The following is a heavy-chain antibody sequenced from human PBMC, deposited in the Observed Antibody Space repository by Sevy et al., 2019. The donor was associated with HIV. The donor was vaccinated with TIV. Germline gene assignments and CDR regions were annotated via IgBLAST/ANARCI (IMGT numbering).Heavy chain of an antibody. V-gene: IGHV1-69*13. J-gene: IGHJ5*02. CDR1: GGTFSSYA. CDR3: ARVNIVVVVAATLWNWFDP. Sequence: ASVKVSCKASGGTFSSYAIGWVRQAPGQGLEWMGGIIPIFGTANYAQKFQGRVTITADESTSTAYMELSSLRSEDTAVYYCARVNIVVVVAATLWNWFDPWGQGTLVTVSS. D-gene: IGHD2-15*01. CDR2: IIPIFGTA.